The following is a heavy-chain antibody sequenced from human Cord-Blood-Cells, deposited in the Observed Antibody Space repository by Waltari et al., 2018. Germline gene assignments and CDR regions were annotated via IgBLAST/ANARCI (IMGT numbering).Heavy chain of an antibody. D-gene: IGHD2-2*02. Sequence: QVQLQQWGAGLLKPSETLSLTCAAYGGSFSGYYWSWIRQPPGTGLEWIGEITHSGSTNYNPSLKSRVTISVDTSKNQFSLKLSSVTAADTAVYYCARLLVYCSSTSCYTGWFDPWGQGTLVTVSS. CDR2: ITHSGST. CDR3: ARLLVYCSSTSCYTGWFDP. J-gene: IGHJ5*02. V-gene: IGHV4-34*01. CDR1: GGSFSGYY.